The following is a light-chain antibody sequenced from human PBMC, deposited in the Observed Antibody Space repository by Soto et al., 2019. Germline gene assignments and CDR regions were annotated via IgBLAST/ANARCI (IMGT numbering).Light chain of an antibody. CDR3: ISYTTIDPYV. Sequence: QSALTQPASVSGSPGQSITISGTGTSSDFGHYDFVSWYQQHPGKAPKYLIYEVSNRPSGVSDRFSGSKSGTTASLTISGLQAEDEADYYCISYTTIDPYVFGPGTKLTVL. CDR2: EVS. V-gene: IGLV2-14*01. CDR1: SSDFGHYDF. J-gene: IGLJ1*01.